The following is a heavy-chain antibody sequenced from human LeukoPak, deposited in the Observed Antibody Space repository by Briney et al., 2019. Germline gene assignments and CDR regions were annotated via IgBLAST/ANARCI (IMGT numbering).Heavy chain of an antibody. D-gene: IGHD3-22*01. CDR2: TYYKSKWNR. CDR1: VDSVSSKSVA. CDR3: ARDGSGGYYWYFDL. J-gene: IGHJ2*01. V-gene: IGHV6-1*01. Sequence: SQTLSLTCAISVDSVSSKSVAWDWIRQSPSRGLEWLGRTYYKSKWNRDYAVSVKSRMTINVDTSKNQFSLQLNSVTPEDTAVYYCARDGSGGYYWYFDLWGRGTLVTVSS.